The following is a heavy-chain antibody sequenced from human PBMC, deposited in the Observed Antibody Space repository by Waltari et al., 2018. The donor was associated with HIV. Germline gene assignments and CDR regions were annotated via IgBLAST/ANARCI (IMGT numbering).Heavy chain of an antibody. D-gene: IGHD6-13*01. J-gene: IGHJ5*02. CDR2: IYYSGST. CDR3: ARTFEKQQPYNWFDP. CDR1: GGSISSSSYY. Sequence: QLQLQESGPGLVKPSETLSLTCTVPGGSISSSSYYWGWIRQPPGKGLEWIGSIYYSGSTYYNPSLKSRVTISVDTSKNQFSLKLSSVTAADTAVYYCARTFEKQQPYNWFDPWDQGTLVTVSS. V-gene: IGHV4-39*01.